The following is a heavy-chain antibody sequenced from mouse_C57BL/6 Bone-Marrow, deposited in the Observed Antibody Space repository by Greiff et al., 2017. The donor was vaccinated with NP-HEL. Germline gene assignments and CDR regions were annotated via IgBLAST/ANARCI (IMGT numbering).Heavy chain of an antibody. CDR3: TTFLYSNYS. CDR2: IDPENGDT. V-gene: IGHV14-4*01. Sequence: EVKLLESGAELVRPGASVKLSCTASGFNIKDDYMHWVKQRPEQGLEWIGWIDPENGDTEYASKFQGKATITADTSSNTAYLQLSSLTSEDTAVYYCTTFLYSNYSWGQGTTLTVSS. D-gene: IGHD2-5*01. CDR1: GFNIKDDY. J-gene: IGHJ2*01.